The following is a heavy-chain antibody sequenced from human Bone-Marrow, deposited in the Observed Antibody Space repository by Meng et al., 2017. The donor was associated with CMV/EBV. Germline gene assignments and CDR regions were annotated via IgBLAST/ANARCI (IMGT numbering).Heavy chain of an antibody. D-gene: IGHD4-11*01. J-gene: IGHJ5*02. CDR3: ARGFERAGDYSTSGFDP. V-gene: IGHV1-69*16. CDR2: ILPMLGSA. Sequence: LSSRTFSGVRQAPGEGLEWMGGILPMLGSAIYAQKFQGRVTITTNDATSTVYLEMTNLKYGDTAVYFCARGFERAGDYSTSGFDPWGHGTLVTVSS. CDR1: LSSRT.